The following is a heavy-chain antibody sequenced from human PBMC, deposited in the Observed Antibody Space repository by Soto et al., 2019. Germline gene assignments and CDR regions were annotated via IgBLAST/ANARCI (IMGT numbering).Heavy chain of an antibody. CDR3: ARISRYCSGGDCHA. V-gene: IGHV3-30*02. CDR1: GVSFNIYD. D-gene: IGHD2-15*01. CDR2: IPYDGSNT. Sequence: RGSLILGCASSGVSFNIYDMHWVRQAPGKEPEWVAIIPYDGSNTYYSDSVRGRFTISRDNSKDTLYLQMHSLRSEDTAIYYCARISRYCSGGDCHAWGQGTKVTVSS. J-gene: IGHJ5*02.